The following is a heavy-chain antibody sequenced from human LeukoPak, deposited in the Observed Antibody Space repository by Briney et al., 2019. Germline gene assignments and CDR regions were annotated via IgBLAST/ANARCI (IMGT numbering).Heavy chain of an antibody. Sequence: GGSLRLSCAASGFTFSSYGMHWVRQAPGKGLEWVAVIWYDGSNKYYADSVKGRFTISRDNSKNTLYLQMNSLRAEDTAVYYCARTLQGGYDFWSGTLPYYYYYGMDVWGQGTTVTVSS. CDR3: ARTLQGGYDFWSGTLPYYYYYGMDV. V-gene: IGHV3-33*01. CDR1: GFTFSSYG. D-gene: IGHD3-3*01. J-gene: IGHJ6*02. CDR2: IWYDGSNK.